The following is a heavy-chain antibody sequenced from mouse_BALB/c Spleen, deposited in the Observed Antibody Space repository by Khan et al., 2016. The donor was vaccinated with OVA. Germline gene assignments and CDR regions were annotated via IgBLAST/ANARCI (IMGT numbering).Heavy chain of an antibody. CDR1: GYTFTSYY. CDR2: INPSNGGT. CDR3: TRKDYYGSSRRYFDV. D-gene: IGHD1-1*01. Sequence: VQLQQSGAELVKPGASVKLSCKASGYTFTSYYMYWVKQRPGQGLEWIGEINPSNGGTNFNEKFKSKATLTVDKLSSTAYMQLSSLNSEDSAVFYCTRKDYYGSSRRYFDVWGAGTTVTVSS. V-gene: IGHV1S81*02. J-gene: IGHJ1*01.